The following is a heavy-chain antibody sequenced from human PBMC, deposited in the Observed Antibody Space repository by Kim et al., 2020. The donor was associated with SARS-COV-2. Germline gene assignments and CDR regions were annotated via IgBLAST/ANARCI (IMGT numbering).Heavy chain of an antibody. J-gene: IGHJ4*02. Sequence: RYSAASVKGRFTISRDDAQNSLFLHMNSLRDEDTAVYYCARGYASGNSPHWGQGTLVTVSS. D-gene: IGHD3-10*01. CDR2: R. CDR3: ARGYASGNSPH. V-gene: IGHV3-48*02.